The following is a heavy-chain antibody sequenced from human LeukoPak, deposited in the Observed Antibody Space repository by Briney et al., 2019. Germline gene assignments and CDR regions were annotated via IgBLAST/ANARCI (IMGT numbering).Heavy chain of an antibody. D-gene: IGHD6-13*01. Sequence: PSETLSLTCAVYGGSFSGYYWSWIRQPPGKGLEWIGEINHSGSTNYNPSLKSRVTISVDTSKNQFSLKLSSETAADTAVYYCARSSSWPSDWGQGTLVTVSS. J-gene: IGHJ4*02. CDR2: INHSGST. V-gene: IGHV4-34*01. CDR1: GGSFSGYY. CDR3: ARSSSWPSD.